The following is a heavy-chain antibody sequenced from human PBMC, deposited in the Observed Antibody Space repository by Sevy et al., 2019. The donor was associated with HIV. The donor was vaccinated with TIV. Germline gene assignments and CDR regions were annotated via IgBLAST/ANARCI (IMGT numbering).Heavy chain of an antibody. V-gene: IGHV3-30*18. CDR2: MSYGGSDK. Sequence: GGSLRLSCAASGFIFSSFGMHWVRQAPGKGLEWVALMSYGGSDKYYADSVKGRFTISRDNSKNTLYLQMNSLRSEDTAVYYCAKDHTTGYDILTGYSPYYFDYWGQGTLVTVSS. CDR1: GFIFSSFG. CDR3: AKDHTTGYDILTGYSPYYFDY. D-gene: IGHD3-9*01. J-gene: IGHJ4*02.